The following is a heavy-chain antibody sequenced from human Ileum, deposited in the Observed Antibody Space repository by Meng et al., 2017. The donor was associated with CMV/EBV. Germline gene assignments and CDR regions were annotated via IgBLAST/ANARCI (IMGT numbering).Heavy chain of an antibody. V-gene: IGHV3-30*02. CDR3: AKDRFGSGSSTTYYYYGMDV. Sequence: GGSLRLSCAASEFTIISFGMHWARQAPGQGLEWVSFIRYDGSNKYYADSVKGRFTISRDNSKNMVFLQMNSLRPEDTAVYYCAKDRFGSGSSTTYYYYGMDVCGQATT. D-gene: IGHD3-10*01. J-gene: IGHJ6*01. CDR2: IRYDGSNK. CDR1: EFTIISFG.